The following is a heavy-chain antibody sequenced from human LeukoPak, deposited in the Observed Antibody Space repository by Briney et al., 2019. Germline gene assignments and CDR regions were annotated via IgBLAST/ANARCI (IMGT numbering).Heavy chain of an antibody. D-gene: IGHD5-24*01. CDR3: ARVWDGYNPGLGD. J-gene: IGHJ4*02. CDR2: INPSGGST. V-gene: IGHV1-46*01. Sequence: GASVKVSCKASGYTFTSYYMHWMRQAPGQGLEWMGIINPSGGSTSYAQKFQGRVAMTRDTSTSTVYMELSSLRSEDTAVYYCARVWDGYNPGLGDWGQGTLVTVSS. CDR1: GYTFTSYY.